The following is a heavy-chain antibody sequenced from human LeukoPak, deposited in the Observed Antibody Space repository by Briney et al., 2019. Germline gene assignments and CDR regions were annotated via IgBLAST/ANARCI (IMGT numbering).Heavy chain of an antibody. Sequence: ASVRVSCKASGYSFTSYYMHWVRQAPGQGLEWMGIINPSGGSTSYAQKLHGRVTMTRDTSTSTVYMELSSLRSEDTAVYYCARADYDSSGYYYYYGMDVWGQGTTVTVSS. D-gene: IGHD3-22*01. CDR3: ARADYDSSGYYYYYGMDV. J-gene: IGHJ6*02. V-gene: IGHV1-46*01. CDR2: INPSGGST. CDR1: GYSFTSYY.